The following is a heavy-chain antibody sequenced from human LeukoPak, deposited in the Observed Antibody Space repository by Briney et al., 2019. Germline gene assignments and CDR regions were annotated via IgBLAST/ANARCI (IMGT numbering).Heavy chain of an antibody. CDR3: ARDRVYGSAQDY. J-gene: IGHJ4*02. CDR2: IYYSGST. Sequence: PSETLSLTCTVSGGSISSSSYYWGWIRQPPGKGLEWIGSIYYSGSTYYNPSLKSRVTISVDTSKNQFSLKLSSVTAADTAVYYCARDRVYGSAQDYWGQGTLVTVSS. V-gene: IGHV4-39*07. D-gene: IGHD3-10*01. CDR1: GGSISSSSYY.